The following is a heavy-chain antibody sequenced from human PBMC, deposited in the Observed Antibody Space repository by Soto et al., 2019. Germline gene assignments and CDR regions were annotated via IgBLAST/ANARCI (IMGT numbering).Heavy chain of an antibody. CDR2: ISNSGST. J-gene: IGHJ4*02. Sequence: SETLSLTCTVSGGSVTSDEDYWSWIRQSPGKGLEWIGYISNSGSTGYNPSLKTRLSMSVDRYKNQSTLRLTSVTAADTAVYFCATESGSTYGYFDYWGQGTQVTVSS. V-gene: IGHV4-30-4*01. D-gene: IGHD1-26*01. CDR1: GGSVTSDEDY. CDR3: ATESGSTYGYFDY.